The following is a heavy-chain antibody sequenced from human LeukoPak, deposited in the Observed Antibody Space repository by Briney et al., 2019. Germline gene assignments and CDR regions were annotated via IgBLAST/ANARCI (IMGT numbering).Heavy chain of an antibody. D-gene: IGHD3-22*01. CDR2: IYSGGST. J-gene: IGHJ4*02. CDR3: ARDKQDYDSSGYYDY. CDR1: GFTVSSNY. V-gene: IGHV3-66*01. Sequence: GLSLRLSCAASGFTVSSNYMSWVRQAPGKGLEWVSVIYSGGSTYYADSVKGRFTISRDNSKNTLYLQMNSLRAEDTAVYYCARDKQDYDSSGYYDYWGQGTLVTVSS.